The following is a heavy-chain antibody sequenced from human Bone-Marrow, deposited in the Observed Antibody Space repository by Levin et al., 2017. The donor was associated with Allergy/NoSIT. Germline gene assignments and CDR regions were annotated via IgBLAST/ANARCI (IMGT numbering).Heavy chain of an antibody. V-gene: IGHV3-13*01. CDR3: ARYNYEYNASDI. Sequence: GGSLRLSCAASGFTFRTHDMHWVRQGTGKGLEWVSTIGTAGDTYYPDSVRGRFTISRENAKNYLYLQMNGLSAGDTAVYYCARYNYEYNASDIWGQGTMVTVSS. CDR1: GFTFRTHD. D-gene: IGHD5-18*01. CDR2: IGTAGDT. J-gene: IGHJ3*02.